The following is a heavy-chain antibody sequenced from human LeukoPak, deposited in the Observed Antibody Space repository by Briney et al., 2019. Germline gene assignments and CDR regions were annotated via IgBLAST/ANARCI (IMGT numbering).Heavy chain of an antibody. D-gene: IGHD3-10*01. Sequence: GGSLRLSCAASGFTFDDYAMHWVRHAPWRGLEWVSGISWSSGSIGYADSVKGRFTISRDNAKNSLYLQMNSLRPEDTALYYCAKDILVRGKRPQLFDYWGQGTLVTVSS. CDR2: ISWSSGSI. J-gene: IGHJ4*02. CDR1: GFTFDDYA. V-gene: IGHV3-9*01. CDR3: AKDILVRGKRPQLFDY.